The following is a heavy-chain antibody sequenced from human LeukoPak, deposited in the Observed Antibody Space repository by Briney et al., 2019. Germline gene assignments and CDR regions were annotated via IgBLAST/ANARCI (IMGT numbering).Heavy chain of an antibody. V-gene: IGHV3-30*18. Sequence: GRSLRLSCAASGFTFSSYGMHWVRQAPGKGLEWVAVISYDGSNKYYADSVKGRFTISRDNSKNTLYLQMNSLRAEDTAVYYCAKDHETYYYGSGNDYWGQGTLVTVSS. CDR2: ISYDGSNK. CDR1: GFTFSSYG. D-gene: IGHD3-10*01. CDR3: AKDHETYYYGSGNDY. J-gene: IGHJ4*02.